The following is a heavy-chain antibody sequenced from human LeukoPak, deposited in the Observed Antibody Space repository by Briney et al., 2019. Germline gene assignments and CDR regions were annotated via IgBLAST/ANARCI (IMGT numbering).Heavy chain of an antibody. CDR2: IRHDESKT. V-gene: IGHV3-30*02. CDR3: AKPVIPSAYQGTYYMDV. CDR1: GFTFSSYG. D-gene: IGHD3-16*01. Sequence: GGSLRLSCAASGFTFSSYGMHWVRQAPGEGLEWVAYIRHDESKTFYADSVKGRFTISRDNSKNTLYLQMHSLRAEDTALYYCAKPVIPSAYQGTYYMDVGGKGTTVTVSS. J-gene: IGHJ6*03.